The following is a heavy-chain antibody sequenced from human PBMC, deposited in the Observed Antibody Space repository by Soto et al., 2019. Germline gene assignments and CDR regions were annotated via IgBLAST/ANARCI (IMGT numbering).Heavy chain of an antibody. J-gene: IGHJ4*02. CDR3: ARVYCRSSSCYDVFDY. CDR1: GGSISSYY. Sequence: SETLSLTCTVSGGSISSYYWSWIRQPPGKGLEWIGYIYYSGSINYSPSLKSRVTISIDTSKNQFSLKLRSVTAADTAVYYCARVYCRSSSCYDVFDYWGQGTPVT. D-gene: IGHD2-2*01. CDR2: IYYSGSI. V-gene: IGHV4-59*08.